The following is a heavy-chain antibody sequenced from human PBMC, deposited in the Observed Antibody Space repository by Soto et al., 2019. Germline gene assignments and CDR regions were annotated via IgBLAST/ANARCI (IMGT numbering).Heavy chain of an antibody. CDR1: GGSISSYY. D-gene: IGHD4-17*01. CDR2: IYYSGST. CDR3: ARDLYGDYFGANNWFDP. J-gene: IGHJ5*02. Sequence: QVQLQESGPGLVKPSETLSLTCTVSGGSISSYYWSWIRQPPGKGLEWIGYIYYSGSTNYNPSLMSRVTLSVDTSKNQFSLNLSSVTAADTAVYYCARDLYGDYFGANNWFDPWGQGTLVTVSS. V-gene: IGHV4-59*01.